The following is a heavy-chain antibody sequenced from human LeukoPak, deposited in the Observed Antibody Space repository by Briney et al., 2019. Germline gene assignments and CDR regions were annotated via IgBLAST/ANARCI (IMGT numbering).Heavy chain of an antibody. V-gene: IGHV3-23*01. CDR3: ARDHQVSYFDY. D-gene: IGHD6-6*01. J-gene: IGHJ4*02. Sequence: GGSLRLSCAASGFPFSSHALSWVRQTPGKGLEWVSSISAAGDNIYFADSVKGRFTISRDNSKNTLYLQMNSLRADDTAVYYCARDHQVSYFDYWGQGTLVTVSS. CDR1: GFPFSSHA. CDR2: ISAAGDNI.